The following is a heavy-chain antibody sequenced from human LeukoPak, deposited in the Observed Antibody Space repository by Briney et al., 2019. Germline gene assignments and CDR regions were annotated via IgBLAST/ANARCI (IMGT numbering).Heavy chain of an antibody. J-gene: IGHJ4*02. CDR2: IYSGGNT. Sequence: GGSLRLSCAASGFTVSSNYMSWVRQAPGKGLEWFSIIYSGGNTYYADSVKGRFTISRDNSKNTLYLQMNSLRAEDTAVYYCASPTYDSLEVDYWGQGTLVTVSS. V-gene: IGHV3-66*02. CDR3: ASPTYDSLEVDY. D-gene: IGHD3-22*01. CDR1: GFTVSSNY.